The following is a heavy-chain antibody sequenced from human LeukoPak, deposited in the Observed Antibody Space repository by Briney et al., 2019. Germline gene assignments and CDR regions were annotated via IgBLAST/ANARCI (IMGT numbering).Heavy chain of an antibody. CDR1: GFTFDDYA. CDR2: ISWDGGST. V-gene: IGHV3-43D*03. J-gene: IGHJ4*02. D-gene: IGHD5-24*01. CDR3: AKSPGWLQSYYFDY. Sequence: GGSLRLSCAASGFTFDDYATHWVRQAPGKGLEWVSLISWDGGSTYYADSVKGRFTISRDNSKNSLYLQMNSLRAEDTALYYCAKSPGWLQSYYFDYWGQGTLVTVSS.